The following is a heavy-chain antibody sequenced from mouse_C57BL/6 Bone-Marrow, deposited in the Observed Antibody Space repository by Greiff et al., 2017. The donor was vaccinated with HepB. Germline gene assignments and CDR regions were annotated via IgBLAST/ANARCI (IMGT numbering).Heavy chain of an antibody. CDR1: GFTFSDYY. J-gene: IGHJ3*01. CDR3: ARHENGGFAY. CDR2: ISNGGGST. Sequence: EVQGVESGGGLVQPGGSLKLSCAASGFTFSDYYMYLVRQTPEKRLEWVAYISNGGGSTYYPDTVKGRFTISRDNGKNTLYLQMSRLKAEDTAMYYCARHENGGFAYWGQGTLVTVSA. V-gene: IGHV5-12*01.